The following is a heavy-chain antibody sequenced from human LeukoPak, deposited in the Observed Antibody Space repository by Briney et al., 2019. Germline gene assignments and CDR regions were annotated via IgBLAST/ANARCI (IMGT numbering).Heavy chain of an antibody. CDR1: GGSISSSSYY. D-gene: IGHD3-10*01. CDR2: IYYSGST. V-gene: IGHV4-39*07. CDR3: ARAGTAASLFDY. Sequence: PSETLSLTCTVSGGSISSSSYYWGWIRQPPGKGLEWIGSIYYSGSTYYNPSLKSRVTISVDTSKNQFSLKLSSVTAADTAVYYCARAGTAASLFDYWGQGTLVTVSS. J-gene: IGHJ4*02.